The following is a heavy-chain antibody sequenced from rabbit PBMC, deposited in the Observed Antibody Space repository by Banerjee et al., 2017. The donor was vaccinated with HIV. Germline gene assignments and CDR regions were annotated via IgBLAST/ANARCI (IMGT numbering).Heavy chain of an antibody. Sequence: QSLEESGGDLVKPGASLTLTCTASGFSFSSSYYMCWVRQAPGKGLEWISCIGSGSGNTGYASWAKGRFTISKTSSTTVTLQMTSLTAADTATYFCARDLAGVSGWNFSLWGPGTLVTVS. CDR2: IGSGSGNT. CDR3: ARDLAGVSGWNFSL. CDR1: GFSFSSSYY. J-gene: IGHJ4*01. D-gene: IGHD1-1*01. V-gene: IGHV1S40*01.